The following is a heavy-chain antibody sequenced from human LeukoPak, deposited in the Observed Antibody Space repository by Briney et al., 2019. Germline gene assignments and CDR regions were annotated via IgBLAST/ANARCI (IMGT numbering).Heavy chain of an antibody. CDR3: ARLSYYYDSSGYYRTTFDY. J-gene: IGHJ4*02. CDR2: IYYSGST. CDR1: GGSISSSSYC. D-gene: IGHD3-22*01. V-gene: IGHV4-39*01. Sequence: PSETLSLTCTVSGGSISSSSYCWGWIRQPPGKGLEWIGSIYYSGSTYYNPSLKSRVTISVDTSKNQFSLKLSSVTAADTAVYYCARLSYYYDSSGYYRTTFDYWGQGTLVTVSS.